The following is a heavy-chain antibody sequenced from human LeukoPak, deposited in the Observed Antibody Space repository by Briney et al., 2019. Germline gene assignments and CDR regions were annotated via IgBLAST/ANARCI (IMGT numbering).Heavy chain of an antibody. CDR1: GFTFSSNY. V-gene: IGHV3-53*01. J-gene: IGHJ4*02. CDR2: IYSGGST. D-gene: IGHD3-22*01. Sequence: PGGSLRLSCAASGFTFSSNYMSWVRQAPGKGLEWVSVIYSGGSTYYADSVKGRFTISRDNSKNTLYLQMDSLRAEDTAVYYCARGMYYYDSGGYYFDYWGQGSQVTVSS. CDR3: ARGMYYYDSGGYYFDY.